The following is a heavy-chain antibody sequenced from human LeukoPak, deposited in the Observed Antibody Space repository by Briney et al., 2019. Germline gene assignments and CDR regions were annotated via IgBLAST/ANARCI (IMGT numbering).Heavy chain of an antibody. D-gene: IGHD6-19*01. CDR2: IYYSGST. Sequence: SETLSLTCTVSGGSISSYYWSWIRQPPGKGLEWIGYIYYSGSTNYNPSLKSRVTISVDTSKNPFSLKLSSVTAADTAVYYCARTTTVSKQWLVQAEYFQHWGQGTLVTVSS. CDR1: GGSISSYY. CDR3: ARTTTVSKQWLVQAEYFQH. J-gene: IGHJ1*01. V-gene: IGHV4-59*01.